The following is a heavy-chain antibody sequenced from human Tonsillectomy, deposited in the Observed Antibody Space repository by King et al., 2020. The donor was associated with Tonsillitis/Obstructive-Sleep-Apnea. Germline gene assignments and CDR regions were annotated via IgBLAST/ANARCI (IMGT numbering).Heavy chain of an antibody. Sequence: VQLVESGGGLVQPGGSWDSPGQALGSTLGSMPWAGSARPQGKGWNWSQVIVVLMGAHYTAAPGRAGLPTPGEIPKKPLYPQRKGRRAKTTPIYDSVKGRFTISRENSKNTLYLQMNSLRAEDTAIYYCAKDHYDFWSGYYTGDNYWGQGTLVTVSS. CDR2: IVVLMGA. V-gene: IGHV3-23*04. J-gene: IGHJ4*02. CDR3: VKGRFTISRENSKNTLYLQMNSLRAEDTAIYYCAKDHYDFWSGYYTGDNY. CDR1: GSTLGSMP. D-gene: IGHD3-3*01.